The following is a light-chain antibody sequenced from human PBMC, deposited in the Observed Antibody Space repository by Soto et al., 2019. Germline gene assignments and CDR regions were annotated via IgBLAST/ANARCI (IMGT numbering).Light chain of an antibody. CDR3: QQFKSYPLT. CDR2: AAS. V-gene: IGKV1-9*01. CDR1: QGISSY. Sequence: IQLTQSPYSLSTSVRDRVTITCRASQGISSYLAWYQQKPGKAPKLLIYAASTLQSGVPSRFSGSGSGTDFTLTISSLQPEDFATYYCQQFKSYPLTFGGGTKVDIK. J-gene: IGKJ4*01.